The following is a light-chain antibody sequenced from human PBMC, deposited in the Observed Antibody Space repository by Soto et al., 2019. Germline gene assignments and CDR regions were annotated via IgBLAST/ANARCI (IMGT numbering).Light chain of an antibody. J-gene: IGKJ4*01. Sequence: EVMLTQSPATLSVSPGERVTLSCKASQSVYSNLAWYQQKPGQAPSLLIYGASTRATGISARFSGSGSGTEFTLTISILQSEDFAVYYCQQYNNWPRTFGGGTKVEIK. V-gene: IGKV3-15*01. CDR2: GAS. CDR1: QSVYSN. CDR3: QQYNNWPRT.